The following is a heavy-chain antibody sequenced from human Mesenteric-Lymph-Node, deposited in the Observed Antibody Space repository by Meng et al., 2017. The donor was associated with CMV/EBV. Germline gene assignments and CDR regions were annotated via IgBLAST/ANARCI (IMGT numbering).Heavy chain of an antibody. D-gene: IGHD2-2*02. CDR2: IRSKANSYAT. CDR3: TRPGGGSGQLVYGAFDI. CDR1: GFTFSGSA. Sequence: GESLKISCAASGFTFSGSAMHWVRQASGKGLEWVGRIRSKANSYATAYAASVKGRFTISRDDSKNTAYLQMNSLKTEDTAVYYCTRPGGGSGQLVYGAFDIWGQGTMVTVSS. V-gene: IGHV3-73*01. J-gene: IGHJ3*02.